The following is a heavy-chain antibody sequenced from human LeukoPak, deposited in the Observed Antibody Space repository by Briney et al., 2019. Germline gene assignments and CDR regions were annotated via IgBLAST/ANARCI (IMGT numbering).Heavy chain of an antibody. CDR3: AATYYHDSSGYLEGAFDT. V-gene: IGHV5-51*01. CDR1: DCKFDSYW. Sequence: GESLKISCKCSDCKFDSYWIVWVRQMPGKGLEWMGIIYPGDSDTRYSPSFQGQVTISADKSISTAYLQWSSLKASDTAMYYCAATYYHDSSGYLEGAFDTWAKGQWSPSLQ. J-gene: IGHJ3*02. D-gene: IGHD3-22*01. CDR2: IYPGDSDT.